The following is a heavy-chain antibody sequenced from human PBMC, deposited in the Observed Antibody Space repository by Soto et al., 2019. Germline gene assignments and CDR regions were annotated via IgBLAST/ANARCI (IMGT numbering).Heavy chain of an antibody. CDR3: ARDRDNRFWSGYWGY. CDR1: GYTFTARY. D-gene: IGHD3-3*01. J-gene: IGHJ4*02. V-gene: IGHV1-2*02. CDR2: INPTTGAT. Sequence: ASVKVSCKASGYTFTARYLHWVRKAPGEGLEWMGWINPTTGATRYAQKFQGRVTMTRDTSMSTAYLEVRSLRPDDTAVYYCARDRDNRFWSGYWGYWGQGTLVTVS.